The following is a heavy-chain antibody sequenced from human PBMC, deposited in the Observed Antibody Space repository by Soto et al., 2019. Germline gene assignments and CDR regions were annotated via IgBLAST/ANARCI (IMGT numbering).Heavy chain of an antibody. J-gene: IGHJ4*02. Sequence: SETLSLTCTVSGGSISSSSYYWGWIRQPPGKGLEWIGSIYYSGSTYYNPSLKSRVTISVDTSKNQFSLKLSSVTAADTAVYYCARQDIVVVPADYFDYWGQGPLVTVSS. CDR3: ARQDIVVVPADYFDY. V-gene: IGHV4-39*01. CDR2: IYYSGST. CDR1: GGSISSSSYY. D-gene: IGHD2-2*01.